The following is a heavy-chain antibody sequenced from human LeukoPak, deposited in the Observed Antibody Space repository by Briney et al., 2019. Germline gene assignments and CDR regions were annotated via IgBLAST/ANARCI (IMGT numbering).Heavy chain of an antibody. Sequence: GGSLRLSCAASGFTFSSYAMSWVRQAPGKGLEWVSAISGSGGSTYYADSVKGRFTISRDNSKNTLYLQMNSLRAEDTAVYYCAKDRSSTIFGVVPHAFDIWGQGTMVTVSS. CDR2: ISGSGGST. D-gene: IGHD3-3*01. CDR3: AKDRSSTIFGVVPHAFDI. J-gene: IGHJ3*02. V-gene: IGHV3-23*01. CDR1: GFTFSSYA.